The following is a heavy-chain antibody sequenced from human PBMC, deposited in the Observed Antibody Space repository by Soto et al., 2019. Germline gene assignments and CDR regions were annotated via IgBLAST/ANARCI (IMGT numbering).Heavy chain of an antibody. CDR3: ARDSNYGDYEVDP. D-gene: IGHD4-17*01. CDR2: IYYSGST. Sequence: SETLSLTCTVSGGSISSGDFYWSWIRQPPGKGLEWIGYIYYSGSTYYNPSLKSRVTISVDTSKNQFSLKLSSVTAADTAVYYCARDSNYGDYEVDPWGQGTLVTASS. V-gene: IGHV4-30-4*01. J-gene: IGHJ5*02. CDR1: GGSISSGDFY.